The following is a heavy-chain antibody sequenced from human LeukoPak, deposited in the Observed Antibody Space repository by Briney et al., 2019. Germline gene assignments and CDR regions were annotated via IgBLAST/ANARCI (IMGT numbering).Heavy chain of an antibody. Sequence: KGSGPTLVKPTQTLTLTCTFSGFSLSTSGVGVGWIRQPPGKALEWLALIYWDDDKRYSPSLKSRLTITKDTSKNQVVLTMTSMDPVDTATYYCASRGVRGPYFDYWGQGTLVTVSS. D-gene: IGHD3-10*01. CDR2: IYWDDDK. CDR1: GFSLSTSGVG. V-gene: IGHV2-5*02. J-gene: IGHJ4*02. CDR3: ASRGVRGPYFDY.